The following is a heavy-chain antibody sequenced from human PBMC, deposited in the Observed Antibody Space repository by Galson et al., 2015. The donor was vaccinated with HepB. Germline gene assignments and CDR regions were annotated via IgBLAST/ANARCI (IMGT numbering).Heavy chain of an antibody. Sequence: SVKVSCKASGYTFSTYGISWVRQAPGQGLEWMGWISAKNGNTRYAQKLQDRVTMTTDTSTSTAYMELRSLRSDDTAMYYCARESMPGPSSQSSRTTDLSHSNIRPCPRLSGCSFADTACSWNCLW. D-gene: IGHD2-2*01. CDR1: GYTFSTYG. J-gene: IGHJ2*01. V-gene: IGHV1-18*01. CDR3: ARESMPGPSSQSSRTTDLSHSNIRPCPRLSGCSFADTACSWNCL. CDR2: ISAKNGNT.